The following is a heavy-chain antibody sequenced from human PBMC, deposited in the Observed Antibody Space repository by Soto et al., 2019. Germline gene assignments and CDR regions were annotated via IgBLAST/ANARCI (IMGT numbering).Heavy chain of an antibody. J-gene: IGHJ4*02. Sequence: QVQLVQSGAEVKKPGASVKVSCKASGYTFTSYYMHWVRQAPGQGLEWMGIINPSGGSTSYAQKFQGRVTMTRDTSTSTVYMELSSLRSEDTAVYYCAREGRVDTAMARAFDYWGQGTLVTVSS. CDR2: INPSGGST. CDR3: AREGRVDTAMARAFDY. D-gene: IGHD5-18*01. V-gene: IGHV1-46*01. CDR1: GYTFTSYY.